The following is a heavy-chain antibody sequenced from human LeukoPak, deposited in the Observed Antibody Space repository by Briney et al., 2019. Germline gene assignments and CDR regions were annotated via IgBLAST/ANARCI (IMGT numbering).Heavy chain of an antibody. V-gene: IGHV1-2*02. D-gene: IGHD3-10*01. Sequence: ASVKVSCKASGYTFTDYYMHWVREAPGQVLEWMGRINPDTGGTNSAQRFQGRVTMTRDTSIRTAYMELSSLRSDDTAVYYCAREHLFSGSENYVLHNWFDPWGQGTLVTVSS. J-gene: IGHJ5*02. CDR1: GYTFTDYY. CDR3: AREHLFSGSENYVLHNWFDP. CDR2: INPDTGGT.